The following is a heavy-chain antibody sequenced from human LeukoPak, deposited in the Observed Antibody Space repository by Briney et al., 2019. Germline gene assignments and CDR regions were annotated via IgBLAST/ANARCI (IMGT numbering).Heavy chain of an antibody. J-gene: IGHJ3*02. CDR1: GYSISSGYY. CDR3: ASDSSSWYPYAFDI. V-gene: IGHV4-38-2*02. D-gene: IGHD6-13*01. Sequence: SETLSLTRTVSGYSISSGYYWGWIRQPPGKGLEWIGSIYHSGSTYYNPSLKSRVTISVDTSKNQFSLKLSSVTAADTAVYYCASDSSSWYPYAFDIWGQGTMVTVSS. CDR2: IYHSGST.